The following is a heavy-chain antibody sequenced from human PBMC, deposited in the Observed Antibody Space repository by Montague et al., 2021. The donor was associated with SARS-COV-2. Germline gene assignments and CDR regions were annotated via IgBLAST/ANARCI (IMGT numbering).Heavy chain of an antibody. J-gene: IGHJ4*02. CDR1: GGSISSSSYY. CDR3: ARGMVRGVTTPFDY. D-gene: IGHD3-10*01. CDR2: IYYSGST. V-gene: IGHV4-39*01. Sequence: SETLSLTCTVSGGSISSSSYYWGWIRQPPGKGLEWIGNIYYSGSTYYNPSLKSRVTISVDTSKNQFSLKLSSVTAADTAVYYCARGMVRGVTTPFDYWGQGSQVTVSS.